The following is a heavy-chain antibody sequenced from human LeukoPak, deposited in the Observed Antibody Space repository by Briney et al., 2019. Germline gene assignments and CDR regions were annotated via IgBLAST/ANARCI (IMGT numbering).Heavy chain of an antibody. CDR1: GGSFSGYY. CDR2: INHSGST. CDR3: ARGGRGSSWYRDNWFDP. Sequence: PSETLSLTCAVYGGSFSGYYWSWIRQPPGKGLEWIGEINHSGSTNYNPSLESRVTISVDTSKNQFSLKLSSVTAADTAVYYCARGGRGSSWYRDNWFDPWGQGTLVTVSS. D-gene: IGHD6-13*01. V-gene: IGHV4-34*01. J-gene: IGHJ5*02.